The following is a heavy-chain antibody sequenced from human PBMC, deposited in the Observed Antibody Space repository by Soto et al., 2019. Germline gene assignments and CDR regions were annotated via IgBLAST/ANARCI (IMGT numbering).Heavy chain of an antibody. J-gene: IGHJ4*02. D-gene: IGHD3-9*01. CDR1: GYSISSNYL. V-gene: IGHV4-38-2*01. Sequence: SETLSLTCVVSGYSISSNYLWGWIRQPPGRGLEWIGSTYPSGSTYYNPSLKSRVTISVDTSKNQQFSLELTSVTAADTAVYYCARLTPVRYFDSWGQGALVTVSS. CDR3: ARLTPVRYFDS. CDR2: TYPSGST.